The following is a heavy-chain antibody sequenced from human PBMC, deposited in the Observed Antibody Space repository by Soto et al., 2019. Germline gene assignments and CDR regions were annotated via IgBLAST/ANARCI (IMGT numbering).Heavy chain of an antibody. CDR3: ARDAGKYCSGGSCYSSWFDP. J-gene: IGHJ5*02. V-gene: IGHV4-30-4*01. CDR2: IYYSGST. Sequence: QVQLQESGPGLVKPSQTLSLTCTVSGGSISSGDYYWSWIRQPPGKGLEWIGYIYYSGSTYYNPSLKSRVTISVDTSKNQFSLKLSSVTAADTAVYYCARDAGKYCSGGSCYSSWFDPWGQGTLVTVSS. D-gene: IGHD2-15*01. CDR1: GGSISSGDYY.